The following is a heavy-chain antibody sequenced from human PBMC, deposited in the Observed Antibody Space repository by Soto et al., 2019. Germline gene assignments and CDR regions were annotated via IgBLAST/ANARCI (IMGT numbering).Heavy chain of an antibody. CDR3: ARVPIYYYDSSGYYERYFDY. D-gene: IGHD3-22*01. CDR1: GGSISSGGYS. Sequence: SETLSLTCAVSGGSISSGGYSWSWIRQPPGKGLEWIGYIYHSGSTYYNPSLKSRVTISVDRSKNQFSLKLSSVTAAATAVYYCARVPIYYYDSSGYYERYFDYWGQGTVVTVSS. CDR2: IYHSGST. V-gene: IGHV4-30-2*01. J-gene: IGHJ4*02.